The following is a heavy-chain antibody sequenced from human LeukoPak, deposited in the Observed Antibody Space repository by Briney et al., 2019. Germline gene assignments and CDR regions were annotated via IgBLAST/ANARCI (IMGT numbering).Heavy chain of an antibody. Sequence: SETLSLTCTVSGGSISSGSYYWSWIRQPAGKGREWIERIYTSGSTNYNPSLKSRVTISVDTSKNQFSLKLSSVTAADTAVYYCAREGGYCSSTSCSYNWFDSWGQGTLVTVSS. CDR1: GGSISSGSYY. CDR3: AREGGYCSSTSCSYNWFDS. J-gene: IGHJ5*01. V-gene: IGHV4-61*02. D-gene: IGHD2-2*01. CDR2: IYTSGST.